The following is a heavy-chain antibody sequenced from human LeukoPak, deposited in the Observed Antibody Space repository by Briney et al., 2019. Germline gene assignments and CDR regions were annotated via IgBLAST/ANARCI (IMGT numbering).Heavy chain of an antibody. CDR2: IYPGDSDT. D-gene: IGHD1-26*01. CDR3: ARLRYSGSYIDYFDY. J-gene: IGHJ4*02. V-gene: IGHV5-51*01. Sequence: GESLQISCQGSGYSFTSYWIGWVRQMPGKGLEWVGIIYPGDSDTRYSPSFQGQVTISADKSISTAYLQWSSLKASDTAMYYCARLRYSGSYIDYFDYWGQGTLVTVSS. CDR1: GYSFTSYW.